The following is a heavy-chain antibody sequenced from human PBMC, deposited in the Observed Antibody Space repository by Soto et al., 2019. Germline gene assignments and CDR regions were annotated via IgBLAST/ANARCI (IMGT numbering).Heavy chain of an antibody. CDR2: INPSGGST. D-gene: IGHD6-19*01. V-gene: IGHV1-46*01. CDR1: GYTFTSYY. Sequence: GASVKVSCKASGYTFTSYYMHWVRQAPGQGLEWMGIINPSGGSTSYAQKFQGRVTMTRDTSTSTVYMELSSLRSEDTAVYYCARDRLDYGSGWYYYYYYGMDVWGQGTTVTVYS. J-gene: IGHJ6*02. CDR3: ARDRLDYGSGWYYYYYYGMDV.